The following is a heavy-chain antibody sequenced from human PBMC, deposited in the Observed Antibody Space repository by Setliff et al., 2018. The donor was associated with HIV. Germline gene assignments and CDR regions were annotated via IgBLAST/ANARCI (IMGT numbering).Heavy chain of an antibody. V-gene: IGHV3-21*04. J-gene: IGHJ4*02. D-gene: IGHD1-26*01. CDR2: ISHSNTYI. CDR1: GFDFSTYS. Sequence: GGSLRLSCAASGFDFSTYSMSWVRLAPGKGLEWVSSISHSNTYIQYGDSVKGRFTISRDNAKNSLFLEMNSLRAEDTAVYYCARDPPRSDWRLDSWGQGTLVTVS. CDR3: ARDPPRSDWRLDS.